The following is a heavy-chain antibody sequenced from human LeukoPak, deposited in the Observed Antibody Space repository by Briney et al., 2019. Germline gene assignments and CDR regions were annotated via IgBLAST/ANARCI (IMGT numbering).Heavy chain of an antibody. V-gene: IGHV3-48*03. CDR1: GFTFSDYD. CDR2: ISSSGGSN. Sequence: GGSLRLSCALSGFTFSDYDMDWVRQAPGKGLEWVSYISSSGGSNYYADSVKGRFTISRDNAKNSLYLQMNSLRAEDTAVHYCARDPLVGGMNFDYWGQGILVTVSS. CDR3: ARDPLVGGMNFDY. D-gene: IGHD1-26*01. J-gene: IGHJ4*02.